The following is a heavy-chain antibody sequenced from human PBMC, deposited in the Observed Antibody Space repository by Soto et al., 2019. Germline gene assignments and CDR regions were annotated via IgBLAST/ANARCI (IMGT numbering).Heavy chain of an antibody. Sequence: LRLSCAASGFTFSSYAMHWVRQAPGKGLEWVAVISYDGSNKYYADSVKGRFTISRDNSKNTLYLQMNSLRAEDTAVYYCARDWDSGYDPGYYFDYWGQGTLVTVSS. D-gene: IGHD5-12*01. CDR1: GFTFSSYA. V-gene: IGHV3-30-3*01. J-gene: IGHJ4*02. CDR2: ISYDGSNK. CDR3: ARDWDSGYDPGYYFDY.